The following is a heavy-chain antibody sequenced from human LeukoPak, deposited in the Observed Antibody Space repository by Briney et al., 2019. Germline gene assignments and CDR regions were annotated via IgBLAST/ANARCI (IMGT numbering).Heavy chain of an antibody. J-gene: IGHJ4*02. Sequence: PGGSLRLSCAASTFTFSSYWMSWVRQAPGKGLEWVANIKQDGSEKYYVDSVKGRFTISRDNAKNSLYLQMNSLRAEDTAVYYCARDLEGELGGYWGQGTLVTVSS. D-gene: IGHD6-6*01. CDR2: IKQDGSEK. CDR3: ARDLEGELGGY. CDR1: TFTFSSYW. V-gene: IGHV3-7*01.